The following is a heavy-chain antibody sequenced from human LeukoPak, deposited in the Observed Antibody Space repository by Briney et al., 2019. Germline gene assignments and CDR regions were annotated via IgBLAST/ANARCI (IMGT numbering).Heavy chain of an antibody. CDR1: GGSISSYY. J-gene: IGHJ5*02. Sequence: NPSETLSLTCTVSGGSISSYYWSWIRQPPGKGLEWIGYIYTSGSTNYNPSLKSRVTISVDTSKNQFSLKLSSVTAADTAVYYCASYSSSSRMNYNWFDPWGQGTLVTVSS. CDR3: ASYSSSSRMNYNWFDP. CDR2: IYTSGST. D-gene: IGHD6-6*01. V-gene: IGHV4-4*09.